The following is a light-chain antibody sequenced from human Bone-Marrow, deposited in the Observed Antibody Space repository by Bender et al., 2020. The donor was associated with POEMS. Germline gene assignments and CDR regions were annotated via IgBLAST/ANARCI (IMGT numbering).Light chain of an antibody. CDR3: CSKSSGATFYV. Sequence: SYVLTQPPSVSVAPGQTARISCGGNNLETKGVHWYQQKPGQAPVLVVFDNTDRPSGIPERFSGANSGNTATLTISRVEAGDEVDYYCCSKSSGATFYVFGTGTEVTVL. CDR2: DNT. J-gene: IGLJ1*01. CDR1: NLETKG. V-gene: IGLV3-21*02.